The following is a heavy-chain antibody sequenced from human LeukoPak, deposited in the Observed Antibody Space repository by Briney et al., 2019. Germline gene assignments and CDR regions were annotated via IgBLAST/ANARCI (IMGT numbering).Heavy chain of an antibody. CDR2: IYYSGST. CDR3: ASLNYDSSGYHTPFDY. J-gene: IGHJ4*02. CDR1: GGSISSSSYY. V-gene: IGHV4-39*07. Sequence: SETLSLTCTVSGGSISSSSYYWGWIRQPPGKGLEWIGSIYYSGSTYYNPSLKRRVTISVDTAKNQFSLKLSSVTAADTAVYYCASLNYDSSGYHTPFDYWGQGTLVTVSS. D-gene: IGHD3-22*01.